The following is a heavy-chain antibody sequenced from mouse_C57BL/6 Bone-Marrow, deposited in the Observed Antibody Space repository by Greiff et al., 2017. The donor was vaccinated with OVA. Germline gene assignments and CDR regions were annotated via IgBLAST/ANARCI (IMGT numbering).Heavy chain of an antibody. Sequence: VQLVESDAELVKPGASVKISCKVSGYTFTDHTIHWMKQRPEQGLEWIGYIYPRDGSTKYNEKFKGKATLTAEKSSSTAYMQLNSLTSEDSAVYFCAREGGIYYGNLYWYFDVWGTGTTVTVSS. CDR1: GYTFTDHT. CDR2: IYPRDGST. D-gene: IGHD2-1*01. CDR3: AREGGIYYGNLYWYFDV. V-gene: IGHV1-78*01. J-gene: IGHJ1*03.